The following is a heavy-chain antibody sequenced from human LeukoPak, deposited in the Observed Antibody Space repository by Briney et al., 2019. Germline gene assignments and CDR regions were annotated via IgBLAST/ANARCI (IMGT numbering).Heavy chain of an antibody. CDR2: INPNNGGT. J-gene: IGHJ4*02. Sequence: GASGKVSSKPSAYTFTVYYLHWVRHAPGQGREWMGWINPNNGGTNYAQKFQGRVTMTRDTSISTAYMELNRLTSDDTAVYYCARDKYTGYETFDYWGQGTPVTVSS. CDR1: AYTFTVYY. CDR3: ARDKYTGYETFDY. V-gene: IGHV1-2*02. D-gene: IGHD5-12*01.